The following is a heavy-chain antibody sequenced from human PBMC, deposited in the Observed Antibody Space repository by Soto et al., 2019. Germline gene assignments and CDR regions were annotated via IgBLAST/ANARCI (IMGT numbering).Heavy chain of an antibody. CDR3: ARAHNWNDAYFDY. V-gene: IGHV3-53*01. J-gene: IGHJ4*02. CDR2: IYISGTT. CDR1: GFTVSSNY. Sequence: EVQLVESGGGLIQPVGSLRLSCEVSGFTVSSNYMSWVRQIPGKGLEWVSVIYISGTTYYADSVKGRFTISRDNSKNTVYLQMNSLRAEDTAVYYCARAHNWNDAYFDYWGQGTLVTVSS. D-gene: IGHD1-1*01.